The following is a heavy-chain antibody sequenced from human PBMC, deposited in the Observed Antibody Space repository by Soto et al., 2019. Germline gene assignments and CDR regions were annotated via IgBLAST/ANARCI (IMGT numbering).Heavy chain of an antibody. CDR2: ISYDGSNK. D-gene: IGHD5-12*01. CDR1: GFTFSSYG. Sequence: QVQLVESGGGVVQPGRSLRLSCAASGFTFSSYGMHWVRQAPGKGLEGVAVISYDGSNKYYADSVKGRFTISRDNSKNTLYLQMNSLRAEDTAVYYCAKDRDSGYDLDYWGQGTLVTVSS. CDR3: AKDRDSGYDLDY. V-gene: IGHV3-30*18. J-gene: IGHJ4*02.